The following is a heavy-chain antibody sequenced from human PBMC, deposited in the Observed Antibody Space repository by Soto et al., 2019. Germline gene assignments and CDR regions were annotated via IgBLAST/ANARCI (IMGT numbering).Heavy chain of an antibody. Sequence: GGSLRLSCAASGFTFDDYAMHWVRQAPGKGLEWVSGISWNSGSIGYADSVKGRFTTSRDNAKNSLYLQMNSLRAEDTALYYCAKDMEERPYYFDYWGQGTLVTVSS. D-gene: IGHD1-1*01. J-gene: IGHJ4*02. V-gene: IGHV3-9*01. CDR2: ISWNSGSI. CDR3: AKDMEERPYYFDY. CDR1: GFTFDDYA.